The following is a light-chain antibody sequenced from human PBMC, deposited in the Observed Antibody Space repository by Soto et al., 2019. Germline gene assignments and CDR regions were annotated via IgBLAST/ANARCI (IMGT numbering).Light chain of an antibody. Sequence: EIVLTQSPGTLSLSPGERATLSCRASQSVYSSYLAWHQQKPGQAPRLLIYGASNRATGIPDRFSGSGSGTDFTLTISRLEPEDFAVYYCQQYDSSPSGFGQGTRVEIK. J-gene: IGKJ1*01. CDR3: QQYDSSPSG. V-gene: IGKV3-20*01. CDR1: QSVYSSY. CDR2: GAS.